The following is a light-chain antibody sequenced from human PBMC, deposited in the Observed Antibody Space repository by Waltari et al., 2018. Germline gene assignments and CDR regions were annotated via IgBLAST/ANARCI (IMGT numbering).Light chain of an antibody. CDR3: SSYTRTTTQV. V-gene: IGLV2-14*03. CDR1: SSDVGAYNY. CDR2: DVS. Sequence: QSALTQPASVSGSPGQSIIISCTGTSSDVGAYNYVSWFQQHPGKPPKLVIYDVSNRTSGFSNRFSGSKSGNTASLTISGLQAEDEAHYYCSSYTRTTTQVFGGGTKLTVL. J-gene: IGLJ3*02.